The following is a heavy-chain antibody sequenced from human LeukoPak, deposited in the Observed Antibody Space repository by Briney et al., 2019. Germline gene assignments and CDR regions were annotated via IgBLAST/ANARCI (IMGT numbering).Heavy chain of an antibody. CDR1: GGSITSSSYY. J-gene: IGHJ4*02. Sequence: SETLSLTCTVSGGSITSSSYYWGWIRQPPGKGLEWIGSIYYSGSTYYNPSLKSRVTISVDTSKNQFSLKLSSVTAADAAVYYCARHPVEYGSSSFLGIAPGLKYFFDYWGQGTLVTVSS. CDR2: IYYSGST. V-gene: IGHV4-39*01. D-gene: IGHD6-6*01. CDR3: ARHPVEYGSSSFLGIAPGLKYFFDY.